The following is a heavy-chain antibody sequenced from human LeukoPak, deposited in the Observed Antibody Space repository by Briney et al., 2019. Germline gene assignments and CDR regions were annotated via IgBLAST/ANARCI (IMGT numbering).Heavy chain of an antibody. D-gene: IGHD6-19*01. V-gene: IGHV3-48*01. CDR3: ARDGVDGRDYYYYMDV. J-gene: IGHJ6*03. Sequence: SGGSLRLSCAASGFTFSSYSMNWVRQAPGKGLEWVSYISSSSSTIYYADSVKGRFTISRDNAKNSLYLQMNSLRAEDTAVYYCARDGVDGRDYYYYMDVWGKGTTVTVSS. CDR1: GFTFSSYS. CDR2: ISSSSSTI.